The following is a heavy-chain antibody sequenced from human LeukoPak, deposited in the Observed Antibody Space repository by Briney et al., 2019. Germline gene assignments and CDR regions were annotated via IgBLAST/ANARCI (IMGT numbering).Heavy chain of an antibody. CDR1: GYTFTGYY. CDR2: ISAYNGNT. D-gene: IGHD3-22*01. J-gene: IGHJ4*02. V-gene: IGHV1-18*04. Sequence: GASVKVSCKASGYTFTGYYMHWVRQAPGQGLEWMGWISAYNGNTNYAQKFQGRVTMTTDTSTSTAYMELRSLRSDDTAVYYSGRDYYDGSGYFDYWGQGTLVTVSS. CDR3: GRDYYDGSGYFDY.